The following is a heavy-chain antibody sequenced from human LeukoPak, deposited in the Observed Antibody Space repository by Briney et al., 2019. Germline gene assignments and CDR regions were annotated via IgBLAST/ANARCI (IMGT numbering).Heavy chain of an antibody. CDR2: INPRGGST. V-gene: IGHV1-46*01. CDR1: GYTFTSYY. CDR3: ARESGRDGYNLY. Sequence: GASVKVSCKASGYTFTSYYMHWVRQAPGQGLEWMGIINPRGGSTSYAQKFQARVTMTRHTSTSTVYMELSSLRSEDTAVYYCARESGRDGYNLYWGQGTLVTVSS. J-gene: IGHJ4*02. D-gene: IGHD5-24*01.